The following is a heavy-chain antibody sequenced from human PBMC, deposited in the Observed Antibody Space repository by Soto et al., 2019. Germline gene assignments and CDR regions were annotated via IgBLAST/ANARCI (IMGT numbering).Heavy chain of an antibody. Sequence: EVQLVESGGGLIQPGGSLRVSCAASGFTVSSNYMSWVRQAPGKGLEWVSVIYSGGSTYYADSVKGRFTISRDNSKNTLYLQTNSLRAEDTAVYYCARVPTIFGVISTYNGMDVWGQGTTVTVSS. J-gene: IGHJ6*02. CDR2: IYSGGST. CDR3: ARVPTIFGVISTYNGMDV. V-gene: IGHV3-53*01. D-gene: IGHD3-3*01. CDR1: GFTVSSNY.